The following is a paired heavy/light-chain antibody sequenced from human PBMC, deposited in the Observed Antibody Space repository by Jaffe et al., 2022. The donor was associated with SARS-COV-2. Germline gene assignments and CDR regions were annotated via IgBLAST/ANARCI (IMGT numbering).Heavy chain of an antibody. Sequence: EVQLVESGGGLVKPGGSLRLSCAASGFTFSNFGMNWVRQAPGKGLEWVSSISTSTSVIYYSDSVKGRFIVSRDNAKNSLYLQMNSLRVEDTAVYYCLRGGGRDPLDYWGQGTLLTVSS. CDR2: ISTSTSVI. V-gene: IGHV3-21*01. CDR3: LRGGGRDPLDY. CDR1: GFTFSNFG. J-gene: IGHJ4*02. D-gene: IGHD3-16*01.
Light chain of an antibody. CDR2: STN. V-gene: IGLV7-43*01. J-gene: IGLJ3*02. CDR1: TGAVTSGYY. CDR3: LLHLLHYGGAWV. Sequence: QTVVTQEPSLTVSPGGTVTLTCASNTGAVTSGYYPNWFQQKPGQAPRALIYSTNNKHSWTPARFSGSLLGGKAALTLSGVQPEDEAEYYCLLHLLHYGGAWVFGGGTKLTVL.